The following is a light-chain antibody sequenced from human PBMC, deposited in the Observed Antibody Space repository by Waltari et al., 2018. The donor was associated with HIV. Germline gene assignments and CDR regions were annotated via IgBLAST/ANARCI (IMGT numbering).Light chain of an antibody. V-gene: IGKV1-39*01. CDR1: QSISTY. CDR2: NGN. J-gene: IGKJ1*01. CDR3: QQSYSTLWT. Sequence: DIQMTQSPSSLYASVGDRVTIPCRVSQSISTYLNWYQQKPGRAPKLLIYNGNILQGGFPARFSGRGSGTDFTLSISSLQTEDFGTYYCQQSYSTLWTFGPGTKV.